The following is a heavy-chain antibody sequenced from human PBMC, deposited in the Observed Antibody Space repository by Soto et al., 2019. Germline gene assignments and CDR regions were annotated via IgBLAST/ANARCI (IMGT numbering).Heavy chain of an antibody. V-gene: IGHV3-15*01. D-gene: IGHD3-3*01. CDR3: TTDPPLYYHFWSGYPPSADWFDP. CDR1: GFTFSNAW. J-gene: IGHJ5*02. Sequence: GSLRLSCAASGFTFSNAWMSWVRQAPGKGLAWVGSIKSKTDGGTTDYAASVKGRFTMSRDDSKITLYLQMNSLKTEDTSVYYCTTDPPLYYHFWSGYPPSADWFDPWGQGTLVTVSS. CDR2: IKSKTDGGTT.